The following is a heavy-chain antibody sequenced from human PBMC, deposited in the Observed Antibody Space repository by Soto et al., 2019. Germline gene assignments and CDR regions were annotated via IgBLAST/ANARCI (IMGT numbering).Heavy chain of an antibody. V-gene: IGHV3-30-3*01. Sequence: QVQLVESGGGVVQPGRSLRLSCAASGFTFSSYAMHWVRQAPGKGLEWVAVISYDGSNKYYADSVKGRFTISRDNSKNTLYRQMNSLRAEDTAVYYCARELKDVLRYFDWLSRVGDYYGMDVWGQGTTVTVSS. CDR1: GFTFSSYA. D-gene: IGHD3-9*01. J-gene: IGHJ6*02. CDR2: ISYDGSNK. CDR3: ARELKDVLRYFDWLSRVGDYYGMDV.